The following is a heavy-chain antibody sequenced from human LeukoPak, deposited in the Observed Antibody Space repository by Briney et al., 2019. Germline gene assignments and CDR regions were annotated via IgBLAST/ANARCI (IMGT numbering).Heavy chain of an antibody. V-gene: IGHV4-59*08. J-gene: IGHJ4*02. CDR3: ARSLSVTTGGYFDY. D-gene: IGHD4-17*01. Sequence: PSETLSLTCAVYGGSFSGYYWSWIRQPPGKGLEWIGFIYYSGSTNYNPSLKSRVTISVDTSKNQVSLKLSSVTAADTAVYYCARSLSVTTGGYFDYWGQGTLVTVSS. CDR2: IYYSGST. CDR1: GGSFSGYY.